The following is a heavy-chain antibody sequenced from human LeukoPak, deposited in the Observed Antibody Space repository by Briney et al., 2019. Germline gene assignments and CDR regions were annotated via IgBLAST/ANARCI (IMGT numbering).Heavy chain of an antibody. V-gene: IGHV3-48*01. J-gene: IGHJ4*02. CDR1: GFSFGTYA. CDR3: ARKLGYSYGYDY. CDR2: ITSGSITT. Sequence: PGGSLRLSCVASGFSFGTYAMSWVRQAPGKGLEWLSHITSGSITTHYADSVKGRFTISRHDSTNTLYLQMNGLRAEDTAVYYCARKLGYSYGYDYRGQGTLVTVSS. D-gene: IGHD5-18*01.